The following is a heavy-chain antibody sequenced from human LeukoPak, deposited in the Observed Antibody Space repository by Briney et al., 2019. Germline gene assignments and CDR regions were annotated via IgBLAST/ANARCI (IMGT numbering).Heavy chain of an antibody. J-gene: IGHJ6*02. Sequence: KPSETLSLTCSVSGGSFSSNNWWTWVRQPPGKGLEWIGEIYHSGNTNYNPSLKSRVTISVVKSNNHFSLKMNSVTAADTAVYYCARDSATTLGSYYYGLDVWGQGTTVTVSS. CDR1: GGSFSSNNW. V-gene: IGHV4-4*02. D-gene: IGHD5-12*01. CDR2: IYHSGNT. CDR3: ARDSATTLGSYYYGLDV.